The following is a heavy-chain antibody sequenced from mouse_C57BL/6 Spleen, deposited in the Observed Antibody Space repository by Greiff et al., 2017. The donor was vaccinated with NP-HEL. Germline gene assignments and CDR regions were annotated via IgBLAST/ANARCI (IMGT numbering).Heavy chain of an antibody. CDR2: INSNGGST. Sequence: DVQLVESGGGLVQPGGSLKLSCAASGFTFSSYGMSWVRQTPDKRLELVATINSNGGSTYYPDSVKGRFTISSDNAKNTLYLQMSSLKSEDTAMYYCARMARTINWGQGTTLTVSS. V-gene: IGHV5-6-3*01. CDR1: GFTFSSYG. CDR3: ARMARTIN. J-gene: IGHJ2*01.